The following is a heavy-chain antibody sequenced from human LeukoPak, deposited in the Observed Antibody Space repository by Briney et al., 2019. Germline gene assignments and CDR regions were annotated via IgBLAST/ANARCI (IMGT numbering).Heavy chain of an antibody. J-gene: IGHJ5*02. D-gene: IGHD5-18*01. CDR2: IYHSGST. CDR1: GYSISSGYY. V-gene: IGHV4-38-2*02. Sequence: SETLSLTCTVSGYSISSGYYWGWIRQPPGKGLEWIGSIYHSGSTYYNPSLKSRVTISVDTSKNQFSLKLSSVTAADTAVYYCAREGVYSYGHTAWGQGTLVTVSS. CDR3: AREGVYSYGHTA.